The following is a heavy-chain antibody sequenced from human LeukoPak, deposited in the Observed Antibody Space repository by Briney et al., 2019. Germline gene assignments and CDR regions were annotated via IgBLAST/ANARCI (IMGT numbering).Heavy chain of an antibody. CDR3: ARVPYYYGLGTPRYLDY. V-gene: IGHV1-18*01. CDR2: ISAYNGDT. Sequence: GASVKVSCKAPGYTFTSFGISWVRQAPGQGLEWMGWISAYNGDTNSAQKFQGRVTMTTDTSTSTAYMELRSLRSEDTAVYYCARVPYYYGLGTPRYLDYWGQGTLVTVSS. D-gene: IGHD3-10*01. J-gene: IGHJ4*02. CDR1: GYTFTSFG.